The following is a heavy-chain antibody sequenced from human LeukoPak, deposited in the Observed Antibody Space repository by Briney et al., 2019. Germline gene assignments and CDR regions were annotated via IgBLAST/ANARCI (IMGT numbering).Heavy chain of an antibody. V-gene: IGHV1-2*02. Sequence: ALVKVSCKASGYTFTGYYMHWVRQAPGQGLEWMGWINPNSGGTNYAQKFQGRVTMTRDTSISTAYMELSRLRSDDTAVYYCARVAMVRGRFDYWGQGTLVTVSS. J-gene: IGHJ4*02. CDR1: GYTFTGYY. CDR3: ARVAMVRGRFDY. D-gene: IGHD3-10*01. CDR2: INPNSGGT.